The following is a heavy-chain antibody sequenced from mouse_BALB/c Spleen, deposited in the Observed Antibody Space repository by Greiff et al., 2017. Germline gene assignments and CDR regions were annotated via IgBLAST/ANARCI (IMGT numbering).Heavy chain of an antibody. CDR3: ARGGYYYGSSYNYAMDY. J-gene: IGHJ4*01. Sequence: VQLQQSGAELARPGASVKLSCKASGYTFTSYWMQWVKQRPGQGLEWIGAIYPGDGDTRYTQKFKGKATLTADKSSSTAYMQLSSLASEDSAVYYCARGGYYYGSSYNYAMDYWGQGTSVTVSS. CDR1: GYTFTSYW. V-gene: IGHV1-87*01. D-gene: IGHD1-1*01. CDR2: IYPGDGDT.